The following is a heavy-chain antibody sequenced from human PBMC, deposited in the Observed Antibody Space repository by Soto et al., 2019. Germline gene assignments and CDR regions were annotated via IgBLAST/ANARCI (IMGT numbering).Heavy chain of an antibody. CDR1: GFTFSSYA. V-gene: IGHV3-23*01. J-gene: IGHJ4*02. Sequence: GGSLRLSCAASGFTFSSYAMSWVRQAPGKGLEWVSAISGSGGSTYYADSVKGRFTISRDNSKNTLYLQMNRLRAEDTAVYYCAKDKESPMVRGVSNYFDYWGQGTLVTVSS. CDR3: AKDKESPMVRGVSNYFDY. CDR2: ISGSGGST. D-gene: IGHD3-10*01.